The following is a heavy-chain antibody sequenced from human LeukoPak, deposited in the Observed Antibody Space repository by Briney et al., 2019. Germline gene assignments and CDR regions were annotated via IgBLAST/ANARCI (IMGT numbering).Heavy chain of an antibody. Sequence: KPSETLSLTCTVSGGSISSYYWSWIRQPAGKRLEWIGRIYTSGSTNYNPSLKSRVTMSVDTSKNQFSLKLSSVTAADTAVYYCARDQWGYYDSSGYYYFDYWGQGTLVTVSS. J-gene: IGHJ4*02. CDR1: GGSISSYY. V-gene: IGHV4-4*07. CDR2: IYTSGST. CDR3: ARDQWGYYDSSGYYYFDY. D-gene: IGHD3-22*01.